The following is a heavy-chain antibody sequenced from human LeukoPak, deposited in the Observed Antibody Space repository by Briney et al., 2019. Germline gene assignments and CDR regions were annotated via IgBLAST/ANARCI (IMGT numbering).Heavy chain of an antibody. CDR1: GSTFTRHG. Sequence: GGSLRLSCSASGSTFTRHGMHWVRQAPGKGLEWVAVIWYDGSDKYYTDSVKGRFTISRDNSRNTLYLQMNSLRVEDTAIYYCARDITSHYFDYCGQGALVTVSS. V-gene: IGHV3-33*01. CDR3: ARDITSHYFDY. D-gene: IGHD1-14*01. J-gene: IGHJ4*02. CDR2: IWYDGSDK.